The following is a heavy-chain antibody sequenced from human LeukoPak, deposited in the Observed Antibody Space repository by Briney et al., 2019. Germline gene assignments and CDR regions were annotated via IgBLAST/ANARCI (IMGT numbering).Heavy chain of an antibody. Sequence: SQTLSLTCTVSGGSISSGDYYWSWIRQPPGKGLEWIGYIYYSGSTYYNPSLKSRVTISVDTSKNQFSLKLSSVIAADTAVYFCARQRDYYYMDVWSKGTQVTVSS. CDR2: IYYSGST. CDR3: ARQRDYYYMDV. CDR1: GGSISSGDYY. J-gene: IGHJ6*03. V-gene: IGHV4-30-4*08.